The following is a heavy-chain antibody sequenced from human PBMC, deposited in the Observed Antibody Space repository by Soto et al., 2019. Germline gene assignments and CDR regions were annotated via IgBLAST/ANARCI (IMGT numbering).Heavy chain of an antibody. CDR1: GFTVSSNY. CDR2: IYSGGST. V-gene: IGHV3-53*01. CDR3: ARGPGPRDGYNNGGFDY. J-gene: IGHJ4*02. D-gene: IGHD5-12*01. Sequence: GGSLRLSCAASGFTVSSNYMSWVRQAPGKGLEWVSVIYSGGSTYYADSVKGRFTISRDNSKNTLYLQMNSLRAEDTAVYYCARGPGPRDGYNNGGFDYWGQGTLVTVSS.